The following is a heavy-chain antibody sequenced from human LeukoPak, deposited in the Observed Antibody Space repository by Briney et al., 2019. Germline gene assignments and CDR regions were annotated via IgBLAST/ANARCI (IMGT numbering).Heavy chain of an antibody. Sequence: ASVTVSCTASGYTFTSYGFSWVRQAPGQGLEWMGCISAYNGNTNYAQKLQGRVTMTTDTSTSKAYMELRSLRSDNTAVYYWARSKGYCSDGSCYSYAFDIWGQGTMVT. CDR1: GYTFTSYG. CDR3: ARSKGYCSDGSCYSYAFDI. CDR2: ISAYNGNT. V-gene: IGHV1-18*01. J-gene: IGHJ3*02. D-gene: IGHD2-15*01.